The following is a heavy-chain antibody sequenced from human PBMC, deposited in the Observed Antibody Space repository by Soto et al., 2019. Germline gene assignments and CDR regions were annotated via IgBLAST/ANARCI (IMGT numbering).Heavy chain of an antibody. CDR2: ISAYNGNT. J-gene: IGHJ4*02. V-gene: IGHV1-18*01. CDR1: GYTFTSYG. Sequence: GASVKVSCKASGYTFTSYGISWVRQAPGQGLEWMGWISAYNGNTNYAQKLQGRVTMTTDTSTSTAYMELRSLRSDDTAVYYCARLERITIFGVVSPHDYWGRGTLVTVSS. CDR3: ARLERITIFGVVSPHDY. D-gene: IGHD3-3*01.